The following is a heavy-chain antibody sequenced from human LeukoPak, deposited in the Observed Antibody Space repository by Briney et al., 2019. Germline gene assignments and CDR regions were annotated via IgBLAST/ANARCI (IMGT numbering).Heavy chain of an antibody. J-gene: IGHJ4*02. CDR1: GGSISSYY. Sequence: SETLSLTCTVSGGSISSYYWSWIRQPAGKGLEWIGRIYTSGGTNYNPSLKSRVTISVDKSKNQFSLKLSSVTAADTAVYYCARVTLAAAAYYFDYWGQGTLVTVSS. CDR3: ARVTLAAAAYYFDY. D-gene: IGHD2-15*01. V-gene: IGHV4-4*07. CDR2: IYTSGGT.